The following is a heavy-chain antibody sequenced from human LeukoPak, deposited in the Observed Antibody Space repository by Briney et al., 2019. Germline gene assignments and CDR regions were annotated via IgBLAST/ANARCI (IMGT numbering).Heavy chain of an antibody. CDR2: INPNSGDT. J-gene: IGHJ4*02. CDR1: GYTFTGYF. D-gene: IGHD2-2*01. CDR3: AGDRTSTWYGGIDY. V-gene: IGHV1-2*02. Sequence: ASVKVSCKASGYTFTGYFMHWVRQAPGQGLECMGWINPNSGDTNYAQKFQGRVTMTRDTSISTAYMELSGLRSDDTAVYYCAGDRTSTWYGGIDYWGQGTLVTVSS.